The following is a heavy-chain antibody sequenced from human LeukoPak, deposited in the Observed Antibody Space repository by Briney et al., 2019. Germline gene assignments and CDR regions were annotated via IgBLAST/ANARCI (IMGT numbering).Heavy chain of an antibody. D-gene: IGHD6-13*01. CDR1: GFTFSSYG. Sequence: HPGRSLRLSCAASGFTFSSYGMHWVRQAPGKGLEWVAVISYDGSDKYYADSVKGRFTISRVNSKNTLYLQMNSLRVEDTAVYYCAKDQRYGSSWYGYYYGMDVWGQGTTVTVSS. CDR3: AKDQRYGSSWYGYYYGMDV. V-gene: IGHV3-30*18. CDR2: ISYDGSDK. J-gene: IGHJ6*02.